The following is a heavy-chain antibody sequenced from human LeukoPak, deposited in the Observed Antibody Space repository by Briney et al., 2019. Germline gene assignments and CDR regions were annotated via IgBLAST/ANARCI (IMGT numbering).Heavy chain of an antibody. J-gene: IGHJ3*02. CDR3: ARYIVSYPHDAFDI. Sequence: SETLSLTCTVSGGSISNYYWGWIRQPPGKGLEWIGYIYYSGSTSYNPSLKSRVTISVDTSKKQFSLKLSSVTAADTAFYYCARYIVSYPHDAFDIWGQGTMVTVSS. CDR1: GGSISNYY. D-gene: IGHD1-26*01. CDR2: IYYSGST. V-gene: IGHV4-59*01.